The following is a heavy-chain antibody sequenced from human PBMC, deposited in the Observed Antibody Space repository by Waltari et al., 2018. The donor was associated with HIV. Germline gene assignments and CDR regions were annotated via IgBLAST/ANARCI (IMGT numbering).Heavy chain of an antibody. CDR3: ARNAPYSSSSGEFDY. Sequence: QLQLQESGPGLVKPSETLSLTCTVSGGSISSSSYYWGWIRQPPGKGLEWIGSIYYSGSTYYNPALKGRVTISVDTSKNQFSLKLSSVTAADTAVYYCARNAPYSSSSGEFDYWGQGTLVTVSS. V-gene: IGHV4-39*01. J-gene: IGHJ4*02. CDR1: GGSISSSSYY. D-gene: IGHD6-6*01. CDR2: IYYSGST.